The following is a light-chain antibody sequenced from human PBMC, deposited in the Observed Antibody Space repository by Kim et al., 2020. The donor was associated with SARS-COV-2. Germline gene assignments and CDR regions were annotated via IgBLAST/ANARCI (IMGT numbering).Light chain of an antibody. J-gene: IGKJ2*01. V-gene: IGKV3-20*01. CDR3: QQFGSSPYT. Sequence: LSPGEKAALSSRASQSVSRTYLAWYQQKPGQAPRLLIHGASRRATGIPDRFSGGGSGTDFTLTVSRLEPEDFAVYFCQQFGSSPYTFGQGTKLEI. CDR1: QSVSRTY. CDR2: GAS.